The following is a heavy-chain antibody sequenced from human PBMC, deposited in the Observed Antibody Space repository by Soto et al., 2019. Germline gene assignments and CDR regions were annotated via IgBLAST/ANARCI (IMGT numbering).Heavy chain of an antibody. V-gene: IGHV4-59*01. D-gene: IGHD3-22*01. J-gene: IGHJ4*02. CDR1: GGSISSYY. CDR2: IYYSGST. Sequence: PSETLSLTCTASGGSISSYYWSWIRQPPGKGLEWIGYIYYSGSTNYNPSLKSRVTISVDTSKNQFSLKLSSVTAADTAVYYCARVAYYYDSSGYYYYFDYWGQGTLVTVSS. CDR3: ARVAYYYDSSGYYYYFDY.